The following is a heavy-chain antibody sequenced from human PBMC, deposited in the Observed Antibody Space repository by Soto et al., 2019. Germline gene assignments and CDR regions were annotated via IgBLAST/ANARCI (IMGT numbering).Heavy chain of an antibody. Sequence: PGESLKISCKGSGYSFTSYWISWVRQMPGKGLEWMGRIDPSDSYTNYSPSFQGHVTISADKSISTAYLQWSSLKASDTAMYYCARLADAVTNYNWFDPWGQGTLVTVSS. D-gene: IGHD4-17*01. CDR2: IDPSDSYT. J-gene: IGHJ5*02. CDR3: ARLADAVTNYNWFDP. CDR1: GYSFTSYW. V-gene: IGHV5-10-1*01.